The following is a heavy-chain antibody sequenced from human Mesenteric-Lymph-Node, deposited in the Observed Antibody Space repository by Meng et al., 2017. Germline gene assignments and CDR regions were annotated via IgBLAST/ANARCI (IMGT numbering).Heavy chain of an antibody. V-gene: IGHV4-39*07. CDR2: IYYSGST. D-gene: IGHD6-19*01. CDR3: ARDRSSGWTPDAFDI. Sequence: GSLRLSCTVSGGSISSSSYYWGWIRQPPGKGLEWIGSIYYSGSTYYNPSLKSRVTISVDTSKNQFSLKLSSVTAADTAVYYCARDRSSGWTPDAFDIWGQGTMVTVSS. J-gene: IGHJ3*02. CDR1: GGSISSSSYY.